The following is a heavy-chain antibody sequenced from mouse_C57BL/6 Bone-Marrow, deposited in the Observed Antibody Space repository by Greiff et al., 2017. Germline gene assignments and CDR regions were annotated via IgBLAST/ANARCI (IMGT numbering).Heavy chain of an antibody. J-gene: IGHJ1*03. CDR3: ARSIYYGNYWYFDV. V-gene: IGHV1-81*01. D-gene: IGHD2-1*01. CDR2: IYPRSGNT. CDR1: GYTFTSYG. Sequence: VQLQESGAELARPGASVKLSCKASGYTFTSYGISWVKQRTGQGLEWIGEIYPRSGNTYYNEKFKGKATLTADKSSSTAYMELRSLTSEDSAVYFCARSIYYGNYWYFDVWGTGTTVTVSS.